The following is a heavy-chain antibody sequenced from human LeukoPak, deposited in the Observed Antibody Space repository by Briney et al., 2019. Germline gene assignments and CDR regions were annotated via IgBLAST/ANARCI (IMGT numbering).Heavy chain of an antibody. J-gene: IGHJ4*02. V-gene: IGHV5-10-1*01. CDR1: GYSFTSYW. D-gene: IGHD3-10*01. CDR3: ARHTYYYGSGSYYIAIDY. Sequence: GESLKISCKGSGYSFTSYWISWVRQMPGKGLEWMGRIDPSDSYTNYSPSFQGHVTISADKSIGTAYLQWSSLKASDTAMYYCARHTYYYGSGSYYIAIDYWGQGTLVTVSS. CDR2: IDPSDSYT.